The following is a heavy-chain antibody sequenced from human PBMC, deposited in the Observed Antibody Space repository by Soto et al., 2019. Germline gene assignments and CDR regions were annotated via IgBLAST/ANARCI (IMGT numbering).Heavy chain of an antibody. V-gene: IGHV4-59*01. CDR1: GGSISSYY. CDR2: IYYSGST. J-gene: IGHJ4*02. D-gene: IGHD2-21*02. CDR3: ARAPSLAGDYYFDY. Sequence: SETLSLTCTVSGGSISSYYWSWIRQPPGKGLEWIGYIYYSGSTNYNPSLKSRVTISVDTSKNQFSLKLSSVTAADTAVYYCARAPSLAGDYYFDYWGQGTLVTVSS.